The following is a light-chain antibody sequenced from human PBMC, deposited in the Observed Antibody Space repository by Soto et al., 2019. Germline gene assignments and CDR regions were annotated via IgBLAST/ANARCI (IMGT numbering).Light chain of an antibody. Sequence: EIVLTQSPGTLSLSPGERATLSCRASESVSDNYLAWYQQRSGQAPRLVIYGASSRASAVPDRFSGSGSGTGFILTISSLEPEDFAVYYCQQRSNWPPWTFGQGTKVDIK. CDR3: QQRSNWPPWT. CDR2: GAS. V-gene: IGKV3D-20*02. CDR1: ESVSDNY. J-gene: IGKJ1*01.